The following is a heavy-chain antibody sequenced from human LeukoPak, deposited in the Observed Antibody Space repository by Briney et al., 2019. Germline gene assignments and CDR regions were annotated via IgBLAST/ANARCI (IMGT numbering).Heavy chain of an antibody. Sequence: ASVKVSCKASGYTFISYDINWVRQATGQGPEWLGWMNPNSGGADYAQNLQGRVSLTRDTSISTAYMELTNLGSEGTAVYYCARNLARTGVFDYWGQGTLVTVSS. CDR1: GYTFISYD. CDR3: ARNLARTGVFDY. D-gene: IGHD5-12*01. CDR2: MNPNSGGA. V-gene: IGHV1-8*01. J-gene: IGHJ4*02.